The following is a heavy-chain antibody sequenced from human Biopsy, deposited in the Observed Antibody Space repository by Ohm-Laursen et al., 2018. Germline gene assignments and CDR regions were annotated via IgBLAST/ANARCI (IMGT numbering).Heavy chain of an antibody. J-gene: IGHJ3*01. D-gene: IGHD1-1*01. Sequence: GTLSLTCIVSGGSITDDCWSWIRQSPGKGLEWIGFISKGGDTTYNPSLRGRVAISVGTSKNQFSLKLSSVTAADTAIFFCARLYRLDDYWNDDPPDAFDVWGQGTRVTVSS. CDR2: ISKGGDT. CDR3: ARLYRLDDYWNDDPPDAFDV. CDR1: GGSITDDC. V-gene: IGHV4-59*01.